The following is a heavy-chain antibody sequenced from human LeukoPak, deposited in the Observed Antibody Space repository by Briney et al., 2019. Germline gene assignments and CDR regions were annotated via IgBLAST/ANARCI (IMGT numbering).Heavy chain of an antibody. D-gene: IGHD3-22*01. CDR2: IDWDDDK. CDR1: GFSLSTSGMC. CDR3: ARINYDRSKGFDY. J-gene: IGHJ4*02. V-gene: IGHV2-70*11. Sequence: SGPALVKPTQTLTLTCTFSGFSLSTSGMCVSWIRQPPGKALEWLTRIDWDDDKYYSTSLRTRLIISKDTSKNQVVLTMTNMDPVDTATYYCARINYDRSKGFDYWGQGTLVTVSS.